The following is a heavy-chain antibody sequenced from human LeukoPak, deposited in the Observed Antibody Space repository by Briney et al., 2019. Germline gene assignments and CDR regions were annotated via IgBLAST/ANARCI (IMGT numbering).Heavy chain of an antibody. Sequence: PGGSLRLSCAASGFTFSSHGMHWVRQAPGKGLEWVAVISYDGSYKYYSESVKGRFTISRDNSQKTLYLQMNSLRVEDTAVYYCAKDFRKLYYSDSSGYMDSWGQGTLVTVSS. D-gene: IGHD3-22*01. CDR3: AKDFRKLYYSDSSGYMDS. J-gene: IGHJ4*02. CDR1: GFTFSSHG. CDR2: ISYDGSYK. V-gene: IGHV3-30*18.